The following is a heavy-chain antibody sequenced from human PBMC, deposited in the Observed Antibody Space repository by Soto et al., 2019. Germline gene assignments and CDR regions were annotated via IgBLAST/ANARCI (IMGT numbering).Heavy chain of an antibody. CDR1: GFTFSSYG. J-gene: IGHJ4*02. V-gene: IGHV3-30*18. D-gene: IGHD2-8*01. CDR3: AKDLGYCTNGVCYYGDYYFDY. CDR2: ISYDGSNK. Sequence: GGSLRLSCAASGFTFSSYGMHWVRQAPGKGLEWVAVISYDGSNKYYADSVKGRFTISRDNSKNTLYLQMNSLRAEDTAVYYCAKDLGYCTNGVCYYGDYYFDYWGQGTLVTVSS.